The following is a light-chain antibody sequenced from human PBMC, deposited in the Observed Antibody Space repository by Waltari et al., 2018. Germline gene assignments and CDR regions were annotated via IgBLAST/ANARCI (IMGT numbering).Light chain of an antibody. CDR2: AVF. CDR3: QQYHEWPYT. J-gene: IGKJ2*01. CDR1: QSVSKN. Sequence: ETVMIQSPATLSVFPGATVTLSCRASQSVSKNLAWYQQFPDQPPRLLIYAVFSSGNAIPARFGGSGFGTDFSLTISTLQSEDVGVYYCQQYHEWPYTFGQGTKLEI. V-gene: IGKV3-15*01.